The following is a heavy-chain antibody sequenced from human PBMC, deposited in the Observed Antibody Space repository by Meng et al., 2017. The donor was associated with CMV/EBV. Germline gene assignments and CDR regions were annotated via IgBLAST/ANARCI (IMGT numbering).Heavy chain of an antibody. D-gene: IGHD1-1*01. J-gene: IGHJ4*02. CDR1: GFTVSSNY. CDR2: IYSGGST. Sequence: EVRLGESGGGLVQPGGSLRLSCAASGFTVSSNYMSWVRQAPGKGLEWVSVIYSGGSTYYADSVKGRFTISRDNSKNTLYLQMNSLRAEDTAVYYCARDHSGPLSHWGQGTLVTVSS. V-gene: IGHV3-66*01. CDR3: ARDHSGPLSH.